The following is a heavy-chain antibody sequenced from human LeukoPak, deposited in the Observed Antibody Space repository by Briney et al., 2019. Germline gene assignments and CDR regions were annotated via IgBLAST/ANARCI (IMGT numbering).Heavy chain of an antibody. CDR1: GFTFSSFG. CDR2: ISYEGSNK. D-gene: IGHD2-15*01. V-gene: IGHV3-30*18. CDR3: AKLGYCSGGSCYSVHFDY. J-gene: IGHJ4*02. Sequence: PGGSLRLSCAPSGFTFSSFGMHWVRQAPGKGLEWVAVISYEGSNKYYADSVKGRFTISRDNSKNTLYLQMNSLRAEDTAVYYCAKLGYCSGGSCYSVHFDYWGQGTLVTVSS.